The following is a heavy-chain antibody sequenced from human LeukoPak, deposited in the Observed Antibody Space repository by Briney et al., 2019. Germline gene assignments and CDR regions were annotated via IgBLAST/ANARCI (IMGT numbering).Heavy chain of an antibody. CDR1: GFTFSSYW. J-gene: IGHJ6*03. V-gene: IGHV3-7*01. CDR3: ARRCRESGSRLYYYYYYYMDV. D-gene: IGHD2-15*01. CDR2: IKQDGSEK. Sequence: GGSLRLSCAASGFTFSSYWMSWVRQAPGKGLEWVANIKQDGSEKYYVDSVKGRFTISRDNAKNSLYLQMNSLRAEDTAVYYCARRCRESGSRLYYYYYYYMDVWGQGTTVTVSS.